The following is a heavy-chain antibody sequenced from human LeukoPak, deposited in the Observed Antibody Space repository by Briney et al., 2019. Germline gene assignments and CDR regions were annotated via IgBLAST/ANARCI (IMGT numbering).Heavy chain of an antibody. J-gene: IGHJ4*02. V-gene: IGHV3-23*01. CDR3: AKGTYDFWSGYYYFDH. Sequence: GGSLRLSCAASGFTFSSYAMSWVRQAPGKGLEWVSAISGSGGSTYYADSVKGRFTISRDNSKNTLYLQMNSLRAEDTAVYYCAKGTYDFWSGYYYFDHWGQGTLVTVSS. D-gene: IGHD3-3*01. CDR1: GFTFSSYA. CDR2: ISGSGGST.